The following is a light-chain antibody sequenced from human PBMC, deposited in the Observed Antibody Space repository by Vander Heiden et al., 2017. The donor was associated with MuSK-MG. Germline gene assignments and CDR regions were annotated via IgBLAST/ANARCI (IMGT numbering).Light chain of an antibody. CDR2: AAS. V-gene: IGKV1-39*01. J-gene: IGKJ1*01. Sequence: DIEMTQSPPSLSASVGDRVTITCRASQNIAGYVNWYQQKPGEAPKLLISAASTLQSEVPSRFSGYGSGTAFTLAISKLQPEDFATYYCQHSYNTRSFGQGTKVEVK. CDR1: QNIAGY. CDR3: QHSYNTRS.